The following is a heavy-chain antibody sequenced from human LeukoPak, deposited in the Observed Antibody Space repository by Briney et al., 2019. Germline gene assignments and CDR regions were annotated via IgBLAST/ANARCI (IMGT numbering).Heavy chain of an antibody. J-gene: IGHJ4*02. Sequence: GASVKVSCKASGGTFSSYAISWVRQAPGQGLEWMGWISAKNGNTDYAQKFQGRVIMTTDTSTSTAYMEVRSLRSDDTAVYYCARDIAVSNFDYWGQGTLVTVSS. CDR3: ARDIAVSNFDY. CDR1: GGTFSSYA. D-gene: IGHD6-19*01. CDR2: ISAKNGNT. V-gene: IGHV1-18*01.